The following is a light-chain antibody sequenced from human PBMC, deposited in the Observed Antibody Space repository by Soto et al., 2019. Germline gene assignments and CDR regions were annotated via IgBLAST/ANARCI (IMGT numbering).Light chain of an antibody. CDR1: RRQVGGYNF. J-gene: IGLJ1*01. CDR3: CSRGGTSPTYV. Sequence: SAPTQPAPLSWASGQSDTISRTGTRRQVGGYNFVSWYQQHPGKAPILIIYEVSKRPSGVSDRFSGSKSGNTASLTISGLQAEDEADYHCCSRGGTSPTYVFGTGTKVTVL. CDR2: EVS. V-gene: IGLV2-23*02.